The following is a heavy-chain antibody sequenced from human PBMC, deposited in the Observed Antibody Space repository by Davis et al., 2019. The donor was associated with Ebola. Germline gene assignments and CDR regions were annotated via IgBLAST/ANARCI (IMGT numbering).Heavy chain of an antibody. CDR3: ARGRLLPATGWDLGVDY. Sequence: PSETLSLTCTVSGGSISSNSYYWGWIRQPPGKRLEWIGNIYNDGSTYYTPSLKSRVTISVDPSKNQFSLKLSSVTAADTAVFYCARGRLLPATGWDLGVDYWGRGTLVTVSS. CDR2: IYNDGST. D-gene: IGHD6-19*01. V-gene: IGHV4-39*07. J-gene: IGHJ4*02. CDR1: GGSISSNSYY.